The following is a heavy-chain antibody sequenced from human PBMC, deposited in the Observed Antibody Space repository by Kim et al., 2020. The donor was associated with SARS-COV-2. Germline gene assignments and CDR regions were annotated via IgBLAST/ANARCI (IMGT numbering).Heavy chain of an antibody. Sequence: GGSLRLSCAASGFTFSSYAMHWVRQAPGKGLEWVAIISYDGTNKYYADSVKGRFTISRDNSKNTLYLQMNSLRPEDTAVYDCARDEGNYYSMDVWGQGTT. D-gene: IGHD3-10*01. CDR2: ISYDGTNK. CDR1: GFTFSSYA. CDR3: ARDEGNYYSMDV. V-gene: IGHV3-30*04. J-gene: IGHJ6*02.